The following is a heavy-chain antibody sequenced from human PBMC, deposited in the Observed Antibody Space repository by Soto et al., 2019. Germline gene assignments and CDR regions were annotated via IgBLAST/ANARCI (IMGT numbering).Heavy chain of an antibody. J-gene: IGHJ1*01. V-gene: IGHV3-15*01. Sequence: PGGSLRLCCAASGFTFTNACMSWVRQAPGKGLEWVGRIKSKTDGGTTDYAAPVKGRFTISRDDSKNTLYLQMNSLKTEDTAVYYCTTARGTYGAEYFQHWGQGTLVTVSS. CDR2: IKSKTDGGTT. D-gene: IGHD4-17*01. CDR1: GFTFTNAC. CDR3: TTARGTYGAEYFQH.